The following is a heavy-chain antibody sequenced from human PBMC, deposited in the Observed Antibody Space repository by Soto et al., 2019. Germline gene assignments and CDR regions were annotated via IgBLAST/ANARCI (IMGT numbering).Heavy chain of an antibody. V-gene: IGHV4-39*01. CDR3: ARRGGYSYGDYYFDY. CDR2: IYYSGST. J-gene: IGHJ4*02. D-gene: IGHD5-18*01. Sequence: SETLSLTCTVSGGSISSSSYYWGWIRQPPGKGLEWIGSIYYSGSTYYNPSLKSRVTISVDTSKNQFSLKLSSVTAADTAVYYCARRGGYSYGDYYFDYWGQGTLVTVSS. CDR1: GGSISSSSYY.